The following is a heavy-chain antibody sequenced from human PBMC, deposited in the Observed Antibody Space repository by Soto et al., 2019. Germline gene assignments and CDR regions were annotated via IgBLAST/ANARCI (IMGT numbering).Heavy chain of an antibody. J-gene: IGHJ4*02. V-gene: IGHV3-74*01. CDR1: GFTFSSYW. CDR3: VRTSLVVAAATREDS. Sequence: EVQLVESGGGLVQPGGSLRLSCAASGFTFSSYWMHWVRQAPGKGLVWVSRINSDGSSTSYADSVKGRFTISRDNANNTLYLQMNSLRAEDTAVYYCVRTSLVVAAATREDSWGQGTLVTVSS. D-gene: IGHD2-15*01. CDR2: INSDGSST.